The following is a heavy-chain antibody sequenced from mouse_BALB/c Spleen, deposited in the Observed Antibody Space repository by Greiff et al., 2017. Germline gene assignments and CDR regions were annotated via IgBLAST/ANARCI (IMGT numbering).Heavy chain of an antibody. CDR2: IYPYNGGT. J-gene: IGHJ4*01. D-gene: IGHD1-1*02. CDR1: GYTFTDYN. Sequence: EVQLVESGPELVKPGASVKISCKASGYTFTDYNMHWVKQSHGKSLEWIGYIYPYNGGTGYNQKFKSKATLTVDNSSSTAYMELRSLTSEDSAVYYCARELSSYAMDYWGQGTSVTVSS. V-gene: IGHV1S29*02. CDR3: ARELSSYAMDY.